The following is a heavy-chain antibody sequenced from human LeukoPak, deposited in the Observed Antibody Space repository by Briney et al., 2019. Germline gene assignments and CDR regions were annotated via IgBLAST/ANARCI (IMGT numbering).Heavy chain of an antibody. Sequence: SETLSLTCTVSGYSISSGYYWGRIRQPPGKGLEWIGYIYYSGSTNYNPSLKSRVTISVDTSKNQFSLKLSSVTAADTAVYYCASGHYDSSGYVDDYWGQGTLVTVSS. V-gene: IGHV4-61*01. CDR1: GYSISSGYY. CDR3: ASGHYDSSGYVDDY. CDR2: IYYSGST. J-gene: IGHJ4*02. D-gene: IGHD3-22*01.